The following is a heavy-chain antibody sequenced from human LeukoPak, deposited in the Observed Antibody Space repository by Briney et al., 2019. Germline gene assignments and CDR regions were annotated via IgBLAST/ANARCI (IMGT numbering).Heavy chain of an antibody. V-gene: IGHV3-30*03. J-gene: IGHJ4*02. CDR3: ATGGITMVRGVIIKVPYDY. CDR1: GFTFSSSG. D-gene: IGHD3-10*01. Sequence: GGSLRLSCAASGFTFSSSGMHWVRQAPGKGLEWVAVISYDGSNKYYADSVKGRFTISRDNSKNTLYLQMNSLRAEDTAVYYCATGGITMVRGVIIKVPYDYWGQGTLVTVSS. CDR2: ISYDGSNK.